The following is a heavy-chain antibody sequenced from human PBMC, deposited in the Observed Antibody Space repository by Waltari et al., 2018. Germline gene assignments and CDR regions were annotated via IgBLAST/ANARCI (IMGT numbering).Heavy chain of an antibody. CDR2: SNPSGGST. CDR1: GYTFTSYY. V-gene: IGHV1-46*01. Sequence: QVQLVQSGAEVKKPGASVKVSCKASGYTFTSYYMHWVRQAPGQGLAWMGISNPSGGSTSYAQKFQGRVTMTRDTSTSTVYMELSSLRSEDTAVYYCARERKAAVYYYYYGMDVWGQGTTVTVSS. D-gene: IGHD6-13*01. CDR3: ARERKAAVYYYYYGMDV. J-gene: IGHJ6*02.